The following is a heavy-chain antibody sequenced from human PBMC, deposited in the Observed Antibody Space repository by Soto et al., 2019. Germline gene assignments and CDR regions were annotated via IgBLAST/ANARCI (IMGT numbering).Heavy chain of an antibody. J-gene: IGHJ5*02. CDR1: GGSISSSSYY. V-gene: IGHV4-39*02. D-gene: IGHD2-8*01. CDR3: AGEYEASFDP. Sequence: SETLSLTCTVSGGSISSSSYYWGWIRQPPGKGLEWIGSIYYSGSTYYNPSLKSRVTISVDTSKNQFSLKLSSVTAADTAVYYCAGEYEASFDPWGQGTLVTVSS. CDR2: IYYSGST.